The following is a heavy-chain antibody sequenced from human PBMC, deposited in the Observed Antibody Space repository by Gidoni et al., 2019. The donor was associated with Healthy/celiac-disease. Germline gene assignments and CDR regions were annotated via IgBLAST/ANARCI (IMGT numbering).Heavy chain of an antibody. J-gene: IGHJ4*02. D-gene: IGHD6-6*01. CDR2: ISYDGSNK. CDR1: GFTFRSYG. CDR3: AKANTRIAARAYFDY. V-gene: IGHV3-30*18. Sequence: QVQLVESGGGVVQPGRSLRLSCAASGFTFRSYGMHWVRQAPGKGLEWVAVISYDGSNKYYADSVKGRFTISRDNSKNTLYLQMNSLRAEDTAVYYCAKANTRIAARAYFDYWGQGTLVTVSS.